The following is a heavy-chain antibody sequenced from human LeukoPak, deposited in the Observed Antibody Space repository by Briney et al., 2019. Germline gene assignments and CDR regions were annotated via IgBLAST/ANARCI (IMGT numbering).Heavy chain of an antibody. V-gene: IGHV3-7*01. CDR3: ARGVPTGIDYFDY. D-gene: IGHD1-1*01. CDR2: IKEDGSEK. CDR1: GFTFSSYW. J-gene: IGHJ4*02. Sequence: PGGSLRLSCAASGFTFSSYWMSWVRQAPGKGLEWVANIKEDGSEKFYVDSVKGRFSMPRDNARNSLYLQMNSLRAEDTAVYYCARGVPTGIDYFDYWGQGTLVTVSS.